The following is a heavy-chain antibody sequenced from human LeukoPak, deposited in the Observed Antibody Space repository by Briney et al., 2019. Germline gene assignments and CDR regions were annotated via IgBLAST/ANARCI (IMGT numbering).Heavy chain of an antibody. D-gene: IGHD3-22*01. Sequence: SETLSLTCTVSGGSISSYYWSWIRQPAGKGLEWTGRIYTSGSTNYNPSLKSRVTMSVDTSKNQFSLKLSSVTAADTAVYYCAREWGYYDSSGYYYSNVLYDYWGQGTLVTVSS. CDR1: GGSISSYY. CDR3: AREWGYYDSSGYYYSNVLYDY. J-gene: IGHJ4*02. V-gene: IGHV4-4*07. CDR2: IYTSGST.